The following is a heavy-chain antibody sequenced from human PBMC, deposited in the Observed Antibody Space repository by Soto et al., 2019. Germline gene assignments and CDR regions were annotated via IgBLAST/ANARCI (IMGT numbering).Heavy chain of an antibody. CDR3: ARNGILEWLRDFDY. Sequence: ASVKVSCKASGYTFTSYGISWVRQAPGQGLEWMGWISAYNGNTNYAQKLQGRVTMTRDTSTSTVYMELSSLRSEDTAVYYCARNGILEWLRDFDYWGQGTLVTVSS. J-gene: IGHJ4*02. V-gene: IGHV1-18*01. CDR1: GYTFTSYG. CDR2: ISAYNGNT. D-gene: IGHD3-3*01.